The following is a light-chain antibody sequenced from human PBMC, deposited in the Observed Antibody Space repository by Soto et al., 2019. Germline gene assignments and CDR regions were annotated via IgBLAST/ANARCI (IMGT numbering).Light chain of an antibody. CDR3: KQNGNSPPST. CDR1: QSVRSNY. V-gene: IGKV3-20*01. CDR2: GAS. Sequence: ETVLTQSPGTLSLSPGERATLSCRASQSVRSNYLAWYQQKPGQAPRLLIYGASTRATGIADSFSGSGSGKKFPLTISRLEPEDFEVNYCKQNGNSPPSTFGQGTKLDIK. J-gene: IGKJ2*01.